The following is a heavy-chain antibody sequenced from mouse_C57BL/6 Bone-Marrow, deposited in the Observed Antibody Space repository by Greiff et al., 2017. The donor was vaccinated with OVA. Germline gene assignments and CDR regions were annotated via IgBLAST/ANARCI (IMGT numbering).Heavy chain of an antibody. D-gene: IGHD1-1*01. V-gene: IGHV5-16*01. CDR2: INYDGSST. Sequence: EVQVVESEGGLVQPGSSMKLSCTASGFTFSDYYMAWVRQVPEKGLEWVANINYDGSSTYYLDSLKSRFIISRDNAKNILYLQMSSLKSEDTATYYCARDPYTTVVATGWYFDVWGKGTTVTVSS. J-gene: IGHJ1*03. CDR3: ARDPYTTVVATGWYFDV. CDR1: GFTFSDYY.